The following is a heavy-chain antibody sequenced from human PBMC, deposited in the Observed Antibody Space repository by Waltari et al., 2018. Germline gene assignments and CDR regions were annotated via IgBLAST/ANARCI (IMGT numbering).Heavy chain of an antibody. CDR3: ARVARKTYSSPVPGRDYYYGMDV. Sequence: EEQLVESGGGLIQPGESLRVSCAVSGFTFNKYWMTWVRQSPGKGLVWVARINSDGSDTSYADFVKGRFTISRDNAKNTVYLQMKSLRAEDTAVYFCARVARKTYSSPVPGRDYYYGMDVWGLGTTVTVSS. CDR1: GFTFNKYW. V-gene: IGHV3-74*01. D-gene: IGHD3-22*01. J-gene: IGHJ6*02. CDR2: INSDGSDT.